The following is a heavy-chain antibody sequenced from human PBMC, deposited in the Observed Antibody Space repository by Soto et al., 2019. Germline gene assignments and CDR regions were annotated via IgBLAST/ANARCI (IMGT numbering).Heavy chain of an antibody. Sequence: SETLSLTCAFSVVSISSSNWWSWVRQPPGKGLEWIGEIYHSGSTNYHPSLKSRVTISVDKSKNQLSLKINSVTAADTAVYYCSRVRTAYRSSSIAVWAHGTTVT. V-gene: IGHV4-4*02. J-gene: IGHJ6*02. CDR3: SRVRTAYRSSSIAV. D-gene: IGHD6-6*01. CDR2: IYHSGST. CDR1: VVSISSSNW.